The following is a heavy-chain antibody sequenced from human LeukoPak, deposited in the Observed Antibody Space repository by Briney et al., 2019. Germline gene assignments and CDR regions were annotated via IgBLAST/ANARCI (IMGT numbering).Heavy chain of an antibody. Sequence: GGSLRLSCAASGFTFRDSAMTWVRHVPGKGLEWVSLISYSGGNAYYADSVKGRFTISRDNSENTLSLQVNRLRVKDTARYYCAKDIQLSTWGLGTMVTVSS. CDR3: AKDIQLST. V-gene: IGHV3-23*01. J-gene: IGHJ3*01. D-gene: IGHD3-16*02. CDR2: ISYSGGNA. CDR1: GFTFRDSA.